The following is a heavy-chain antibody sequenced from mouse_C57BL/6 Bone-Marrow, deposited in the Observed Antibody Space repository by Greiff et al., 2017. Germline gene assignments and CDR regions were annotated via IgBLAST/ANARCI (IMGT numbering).Heavy chain of an antibody. CDR1: GYTFTSYW. Sequence: QVQLQQPGAELVRPGSSVKLSCKASGYTFTSYWMEWVKQRPIQGLEWIGNIDPSDSETHYNQKFKDKATLTVDKSSSTAYMQLSSLTSDDYAIYYCARSRSAMDYWGQGTSVTVSS. V-gene: IGHV1-52*01. CDR2: IDPSDSET. J-gene: IGHJ4*01. CDR3: ARSRSAMDY.